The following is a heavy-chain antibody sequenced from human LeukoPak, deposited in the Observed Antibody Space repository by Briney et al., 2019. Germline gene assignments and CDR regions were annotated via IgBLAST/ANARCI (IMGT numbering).Heavy chain of an antibody. CDR2: IYYTGST. J-gene: IGHJ4*02. V-gene: IGHV4-59*11. CDR1: GGSISSHY. Sequence: SETLSLTCTVSGGSISSHYWSWVRQPPGKGLEWIGYIYYTGSTNYNPSFKSRVTMSIDTSKNQFSLKLSSVTAADTAVYYCAGGGYSSSWSLGYYFDYWGQGTLVTVSS. CDR3: AGGGYSSSWSLGYYFDY. D-gene: IGHD6-13*01.